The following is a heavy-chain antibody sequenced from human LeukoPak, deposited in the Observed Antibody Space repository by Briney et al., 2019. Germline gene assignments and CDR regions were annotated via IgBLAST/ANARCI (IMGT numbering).Heavy chain of an antibody. Sequence: ASVKVSCKASGYTFTSYYMHWVRQAPGQGLEWMGIINPSGGSTSYAQKFQGRVTITADESTSTAYMELSSLRSEDTAVYYCARRVQVGATTYFDYWGQGTLVTVSS. CDR2: INPSGGST. CDR1: GYTFTSYY. CDR3: ARRVQVGATTYFDY. J-gene: IGHJ4*02. V-gene: IGHV1-46*01. D-gene: IGHD1-26*01.